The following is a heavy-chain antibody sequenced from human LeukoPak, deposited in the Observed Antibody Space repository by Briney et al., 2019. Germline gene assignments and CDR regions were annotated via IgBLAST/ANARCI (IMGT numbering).Heavy chain of an antibody. CDR1: GDSVSSNSAA. D-gene: IGHD6-6*01. V-gene: IGHV6-1*01. Sequence: SQTLSLTCGISGDSVSSNSAAWNWVRQSPSRGLEWLGRTYYRSKWYNDYAVSVKSRITINPDTSKNQFSLQLNSVTPEDTAVYYCARGGWGRRIAALRIYYYYYMDVWGKGTTVTVSS. CDR3: ARGGWGRRIAALRIYYYYYMDV. J-gene: IGHJ6*03. CDR2: TYYRSKWYN.